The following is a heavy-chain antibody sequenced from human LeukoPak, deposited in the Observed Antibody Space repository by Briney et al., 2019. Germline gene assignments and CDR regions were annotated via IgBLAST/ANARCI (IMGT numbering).Heavy chain of an antibody. CDR1: GGSISSYY. J-gene: IGHJ4*02. D-gene: IGHD6-19*01. V-gene: IGHV4-4*07. CDR2: IYTSGST. CDR3: ARSVPIAVAGILWYFDY. Sequence: SETLSLTCTVSGGSISSYYWSWIRQPAGKGLEWIGRIYTSGSTNYNPSLKSRVTMSVDTSKNQFSLKLSSVTAADTAVYYCARSVPIAVAGILWYFDYWGQGTLVTVSS.